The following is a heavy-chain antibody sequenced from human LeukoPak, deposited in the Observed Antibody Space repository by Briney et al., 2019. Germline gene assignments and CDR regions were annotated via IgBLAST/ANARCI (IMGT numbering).Heavy chain of an antibody. CDR3: ARVARYDFWSGYYPDAFDI. J-gene: IGHJ3*02. D-gene: IGHD3-3*01. Sequence: PGGSLRLSCAASGFTFSSYWMSWFRQAPGKGLEWVANIKQDGSEKYYVDSVKGRFTISRDNAKNSLYLQMNSLRAEDTAVYYCARVARYDFWSGYYPDAFDIWGQGTMVTVSS. CDR2: IKQDGSEK. CDR1: GFTFSSYW. V-gene: IGHV3-7*01.